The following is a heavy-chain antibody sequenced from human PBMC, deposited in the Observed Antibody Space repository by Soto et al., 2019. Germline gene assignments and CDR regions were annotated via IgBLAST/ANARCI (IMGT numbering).Heavy chain of an antibody. D-gene: IGHD5-12*01. CDR2: TYYRSKWYN. V-gene: IGHV6-1*01. Sequence: KQSQTLSLTCAISGDSVSSNSAAWNWIRQSPSRGLEWLGRTYYRSKWYNDYAVSVKSRITINPDTSKNQFSWQLNSVTPADTAVDYCARDEAKAFDSWGQGTLVTVSS. CDR3: ARDEAKAFDS. CDR1: GDSVSSNSAA. J-gene: IGHJ3*02.